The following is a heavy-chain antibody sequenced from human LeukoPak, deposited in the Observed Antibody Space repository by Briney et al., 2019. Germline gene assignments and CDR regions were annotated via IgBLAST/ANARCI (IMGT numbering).Heavy chain of an antibody. CDR1: GGSISSSAYS. V-gene: IGHV4-39*01. CDR2: IYDSGNT. J-gene: IGHJ4*02. D-gene: IGHD6-13*01. Sequence: SETLSLTCTVSGGSISSSAYSWGWIRQPPGKGLDWIGNIYDSGNTYYNPSPKSRVTISVDTSKNQFSLKLNSVTAADTAVYYCARQYGPGYSSTWYFDYWGLGTLVTVFS. CDR3: ARQYGPGYSSTWYFDY.